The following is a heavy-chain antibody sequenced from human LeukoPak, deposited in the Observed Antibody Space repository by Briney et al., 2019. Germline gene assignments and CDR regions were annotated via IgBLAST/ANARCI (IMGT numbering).Heavy chain of an antibody. CDR1: GFTFSSSA. Sequence: PGGSLRLSCAASGFTFSSSAMSWVRQAPGKGLEWVSGISGSGGSTYYADSVKGRLTISRDNSKNTLYLQMNSLRAEDTAVYYCAKVGGNWDYFDYWGQGILVTVSS. J-gene: IGHJ4*02. CDR2: ISGSGGST. CDR3: AKVGGNWDYFDY. D-gene: IGHD7-27*01. V-gene: IGHV3-23*01.